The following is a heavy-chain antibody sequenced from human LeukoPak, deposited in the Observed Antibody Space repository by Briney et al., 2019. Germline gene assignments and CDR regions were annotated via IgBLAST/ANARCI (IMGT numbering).Heavy chain of an antibody. Sequence: SETLSLTCTVPGGSISSSRYYWGWIRQPSEKGLEWIGSMYYTGSTHYNSSLKSRVNISVDTSKDQFSLKLTSVTAADTAVYYCARRDTALAVYAFDIWGQGTMVTVSS. J-gene: IGHJ3*02. CDR1: GGSISSSRYY. CDR2: MYYTGST. D-gene: IGHD5-18*01. V-gene: IGHV4-39*01. CDR3: ARRDTALAVYAFDI.